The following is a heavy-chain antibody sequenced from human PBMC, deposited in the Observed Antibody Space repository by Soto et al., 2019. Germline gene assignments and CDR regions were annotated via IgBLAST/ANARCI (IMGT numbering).Heavy chain of an antibody. CDR3: ARDSELIAAAGISADY. J-gene: IGHJ4*02. Sequence: EASVKVSRKGSGYTFTRQGISWVRQAPGQGLEWMGWISAYNGNTNYAQKLQGRVTMTTDTSTSTAYMELRSLRSDDTAVYYCARDSELIAAAGISADYWGQGTLVTVSS. V-gene: IGHV1-18*01. CDR2: ISAYNGNT. D-gene: IGHD6-13*01. CDR1: GYTFTRQG.